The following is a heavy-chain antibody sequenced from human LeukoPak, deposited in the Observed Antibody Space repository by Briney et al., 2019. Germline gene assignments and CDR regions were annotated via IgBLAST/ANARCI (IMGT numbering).Heavy chain of an antibody. CDR2: LSGSGNSR. CDR1: GFTYSSYA. J-gene: IGHJ4*02. V-gene: IGHV3-23*01. CDR3: AKDQGQAVVPRRFDN. D-gene: IGHD2-2*01. Sequence: GGSLRLSCAASGFTYSSYAMTWVRQSPGKGLEWVSTLSGSGNSRYYADSVKGRFTISRDNAKNTLYLQMNSLRAEDTAVYYCAKDQGQAVVPRRFDNWGQGTLVTVSS.